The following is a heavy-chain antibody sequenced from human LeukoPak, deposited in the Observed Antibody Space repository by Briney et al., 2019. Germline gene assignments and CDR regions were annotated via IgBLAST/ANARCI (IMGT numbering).Heavy chain of an antibody. CDR1: EFTFSSYW. D-gene: IGHD3-16*01. Sequence: AGGSLRLSCAASEFTFSSYWMTWVRQVPGKGLDWVANIKEDGSEKFYVDSVKGRFTISRDNSKNTLYLQMNSLRAEDTAVYYCARVGGSVPNGGVDYWGQGTLVTVSS. V-gene: IGHV3-7*01. CDR3: ARVGGSVPNGGVDY. CDR2: IKEDGSEK. J-gene: IGHJ4*02.